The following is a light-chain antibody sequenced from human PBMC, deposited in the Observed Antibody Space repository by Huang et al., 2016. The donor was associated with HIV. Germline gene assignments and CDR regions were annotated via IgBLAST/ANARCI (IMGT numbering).Light chain of an antibody. CDR1: VSVGDN. J-gene: IGKJ3*01. CDR3: QQYNKWPKFT. CDR2: GAS. Sequence: EIVMTQSPGTLSVSPGERATLSCRASVSVGDNLAWYQQRPGQAPGLLIFGASARAGGIPARLSGSGSGTEFTLSISSLQSEDFAVYYCQQYNKWPKFTFGPGTRVDIK. V-gene: IGKV3-15*01.